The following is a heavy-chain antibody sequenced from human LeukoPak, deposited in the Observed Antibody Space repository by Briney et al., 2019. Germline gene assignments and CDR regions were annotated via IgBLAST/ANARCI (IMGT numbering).Heavy chain of an antibody. CDR1: GFTFSGYY. Sequence: ASVKVSCKASGFTFSGYYMHWVRQAPGQGLEWMAWISPNSGGTNYVQKFQGRVTVTRDTSISTDYMEISGLTSDDAALYYCAREPSGSGGYDYWGQGTLVTVSS. J-gene: IGHJ4*02. CDR3: AREPSGSGGYDY. CDR2: ISPNSGGT. V-gene: IGHV1-2*02. D-gene: IGHD3-10*01.